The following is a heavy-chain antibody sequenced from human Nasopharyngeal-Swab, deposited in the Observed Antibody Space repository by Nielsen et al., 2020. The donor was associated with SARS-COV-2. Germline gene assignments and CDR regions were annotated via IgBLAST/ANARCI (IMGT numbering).Heavy chain of an antibody. V-gene: IGHV3-23*01. CDR1: GYSFSTYG. CDR2: ISGSGDISGSGGGT. Sequence: GESLKISCVASGYSFSTYGVSWVRQAPGKGLEWVSAISGSGDISGSGGGTYYADSVKGRFTISRDNSKNTLSLQMNSLRADDTAVYYCAKDLRGPYFFWGQGTLVTVSS. J-gene: IGHJ4*02. D-gene: IGHD2/OR15-2a*01. CDR3: AKDLRGPYFF.